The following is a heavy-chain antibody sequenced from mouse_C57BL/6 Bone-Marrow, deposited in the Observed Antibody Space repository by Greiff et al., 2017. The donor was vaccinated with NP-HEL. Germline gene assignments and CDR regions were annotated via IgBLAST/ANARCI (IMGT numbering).Heavy chain of an antibody. CDR2: IDPNSGGT. J-gene: IGHJ4*01. CDR3: ARLAHYYAMDY. V-gene: IGHV1-72*01. CDR1: GYTFTSYW. Sequence: QVQLKQPGAELVKPGASVKLSCKASGYTFTSYWMHWVKQRPGRGLEWIGRIDPNSGGTKYNEKFKSKATLTVDKPSSTAYMQLSSLTSEDSAVYYCARLAHYYAMDYWGQGTAVTVSS.